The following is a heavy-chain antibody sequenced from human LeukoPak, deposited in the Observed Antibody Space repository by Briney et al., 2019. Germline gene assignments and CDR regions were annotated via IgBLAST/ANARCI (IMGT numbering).Heavy chain of an antibody. J-gene: IGHJ5*02. Sequence: LGGSLRLSCAASGFTFDEHDMYWVRHVPGKGLEWVCLISKDGGNKHYADSVKGRFTISRDDSKNTLYLQMNSLRPEDTAVYYCARLSDYGDDNNNCFDPWGQGALVTVSS. CDR3: ARLSDYGDDNNNCFDP. CDR2: ISKDGGNK. CDR1: GFTFDEHD. V-gene: IGHV3-43*02. D-gene: IGHD4-17*01.